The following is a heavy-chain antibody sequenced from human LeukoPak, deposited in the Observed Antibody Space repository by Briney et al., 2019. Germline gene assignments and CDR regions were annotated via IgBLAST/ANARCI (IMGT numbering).Heavy chain of an antibody. CDR3: ARAKVLRFLEWLYVDY. CDR1: GGSISSGDYY. CDR2: ICYSGST. J-gene: IGHJ4*02. Sequence: SQTLSLTCTVSGGSISSGDYYWSWIRQPPGKGLEWIGYICYSGSTYYNPSLKSRVTISVDTSKNQFSLRLSSVTAADTAVYYCARAKVLRFLEWLYVDYWGQGTLVTVSS. D-gene: IGHD3-3*01. V-gene: IGHV4-30-4*08.